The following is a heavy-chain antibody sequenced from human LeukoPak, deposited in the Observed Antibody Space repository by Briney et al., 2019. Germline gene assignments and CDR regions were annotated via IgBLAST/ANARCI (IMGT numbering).Heavy chain of an antibody. V-gene: IGHV3-23*01. CDR3: AKRPTLTTVDY. D-gene: IGHD4-17*01. Sequence: PGGSLRLSCAASGFTFSSNAMSWVRQSPGKGLEWVSTISGNGGSTYCADSVKGRFTVSRDNSENTLYLQMNSLRVEDTAVYYCAKRPTLTTVDYWGQGTLVTVSS. J-gene: IGHJ4*02. CDR1: GFTFSSNA. CDR2: ISGNGGST.